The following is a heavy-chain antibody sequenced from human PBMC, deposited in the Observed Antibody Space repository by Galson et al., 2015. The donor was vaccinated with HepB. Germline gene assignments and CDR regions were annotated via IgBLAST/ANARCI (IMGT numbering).Heavy chain of an antibody. CDR3: ARWAPTIYGRPLRHPLDS. CDR2: NSPHNGHT. V-gene: IGHV1-18*01. Sequence: SVKVSCKASGFTFDNYGIIWVRQAPGQGLQWVGWNSPHNGHTNYARDLQGRVTLTTDKSTATAHMELRSLRSDDTAVYYCARWAPTIYGRPLRHPLDSWGQGTLVTVSS. J-gene: IGHJ4*02. D-gene: IGHD1-14*01. CDR1: GFTFDNYG.